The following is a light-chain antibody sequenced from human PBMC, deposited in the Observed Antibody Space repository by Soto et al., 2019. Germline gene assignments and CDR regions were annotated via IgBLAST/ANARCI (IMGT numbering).Light chain of an antibody. CDR2: DAS. V-gene: IGKV1-33*01. J-gene: IGKJ2*01. CDR1: QDIGNA. Sequence: DIQMTQSPSSLCASVGDTVPITCQARQDIGNALKWYQQKPGKAPTLLVYDASDLEAGVPSKFSGSGSGTHFIFTINYLQPEDFATYYCQQNADFPYTFGQGTKLEIK. CDR3: QQNADFPYT.